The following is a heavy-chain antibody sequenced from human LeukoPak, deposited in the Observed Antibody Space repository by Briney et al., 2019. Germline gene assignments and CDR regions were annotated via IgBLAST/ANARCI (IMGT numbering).Heavy chain of an antibody. CDR1: GFTFSSCA. D-gene: IGHD6-19*01. V-gene: IGHV3-66*01. Sequence: PGGSLRLSCAASGFTFSSCAMSWVRQAPGKGLEWVSVIYSGGSTYYADSVKGRFTISRDNSKNTLYLQMNSLGAEDTAVYYCARDVYSSGWWVGFDYWGQGTLVTVSS. CDR3: ARDVYSSGWWVGFDY. J-gene: IGHJ4*02. CDR2: IYSGGST.